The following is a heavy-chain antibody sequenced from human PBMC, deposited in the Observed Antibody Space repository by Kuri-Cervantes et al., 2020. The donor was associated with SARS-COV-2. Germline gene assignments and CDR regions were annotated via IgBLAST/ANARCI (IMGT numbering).Heavy chain of an antibody. CDR2: ITSGSTYI. CDR1: GFAFSDYT. Sequence: GESLKISCAASGFAFSDYTVNWVRQAPGKGLEWVSSITSGSTYIYYADSLKGRFTISRDNADDSLFLQMNGLSAEDTAVYFCARAGRVGTPPYFFDYWGQGILVTVSS. D-gene: IGHD1-14*01. CDR3: ARAGRVGTPPYFFDY. J-gene: IGHJ4*02. V-gene: IGHV3-21*01.